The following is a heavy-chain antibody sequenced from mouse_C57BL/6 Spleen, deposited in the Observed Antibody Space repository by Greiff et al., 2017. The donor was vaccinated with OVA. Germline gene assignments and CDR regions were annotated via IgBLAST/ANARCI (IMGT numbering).Heavy chain of an antibody. CDR1: GFTFSDYY. V-gene: IGHV5-16*01. CDR3: ARYDYDDAMDY. D-gene: IGHD2-4*01. Sequence: EVKLMESEGGLVQPGSSMKLSCTASGFTFSDYYMAWVRQVPEKGLEWVANINYDGSSTYYLDSLKSRFIISRDNAKNILYLLMSSLKSEDTATYYCARYDYDDAMDYWGQGTSVTVSS. CDR2: INYDGSST. J-gene: IGHJ4*01.